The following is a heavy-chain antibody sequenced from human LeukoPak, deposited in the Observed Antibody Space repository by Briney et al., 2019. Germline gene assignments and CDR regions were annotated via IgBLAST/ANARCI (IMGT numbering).Heavy chain of an antibody. CDR1: GGFISSYF. Sequence: SETLSLTCTVSGGFISSYFWSWVRQPAGKGLEWIGRIYSSGSTNYNPSLESRVTMSVDTSKNQFSLKLSSVTAADTAVYYCARSPTKRVPEDYWGQGTLVTVSS. CDR3: ARSPTKRVPEDY. D-gene: IGHD2-2*01. CDR2: IYSSGST. V-gene: IGHV4-4*07. J-gene: IGHJ4*02.